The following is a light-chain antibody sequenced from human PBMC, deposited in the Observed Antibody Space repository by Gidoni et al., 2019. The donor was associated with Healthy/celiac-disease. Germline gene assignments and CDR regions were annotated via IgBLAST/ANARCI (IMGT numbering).Light chain of an antibody. CDR1: QSIGSW. J-gene: IGKJ2*01. CDR2: RAS. V-gene: IGKV1-5*03. CDR3: QQFHSYSPVYT. Sequence: DIQMTQSPSTLSASVGDRVTITCRASQSIGSWLAWYQQRPGKAPKLLIYRASSLESGVPSRFSGSGSGTEFTLSISSLQPDDFATYYCQQFHSYSPVYTFGQGTKLEIK.